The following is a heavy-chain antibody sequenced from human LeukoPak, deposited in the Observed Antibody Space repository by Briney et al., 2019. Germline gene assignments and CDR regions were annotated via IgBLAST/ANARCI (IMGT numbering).Heavy chain of an antibody. D-gene: IGHD7-27*01. CDR2: IYSSGST. V-gene: IGHV4-61*02. CDR1: GGSISSSSYY. CDR3: ARGPGGLTGEGFDF. J-gene: IGHJ4*02. Sequence: SETLSLTCTVSGGSISSSSYYWSWLRQPAGKGLEWIGRIYSSGSTNSNPSLKSRVTMSVETSKNQFSLKLSSVTAADTAVYFCARGPGGLTGEGFDFWGQGTLVTVSS.